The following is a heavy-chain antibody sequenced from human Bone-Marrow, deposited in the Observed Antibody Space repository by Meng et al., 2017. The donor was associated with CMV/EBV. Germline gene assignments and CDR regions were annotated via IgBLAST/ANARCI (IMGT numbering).Heavy chain of an antibody. D-gene: IGHD3-3*01. CDR2: TYYRSTRWYS. CDR3: VRDLSHTYHDFWSGQLKVQYYYALDV. V-gene: IGHV6-1*01. Sequence: SETLSLTCAISGDSVSSNNAGWTWIRQSPSRGLEWLGRTYYRSTRWYSEYAVSVKSRITINPDTSKNQFSLQLNSVTPEDSAVYYCVRDLSHTYHDFWSGQLKVQYYYALDVWGQGTTVTVSS. J-gene: IGHJ6*02. CDR1: GDSVSSNNAG.